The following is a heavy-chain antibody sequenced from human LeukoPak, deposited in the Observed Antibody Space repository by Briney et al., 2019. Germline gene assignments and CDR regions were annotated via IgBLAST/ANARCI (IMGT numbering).Heavy chain of an antibody. V-gene: IGHV4-61*02. J-gene: IGHJ3*01. CDR2: IYISGST. Sequence: SETLSLTCTVSSDSFSNGNYFWAWIRQPAGKGLEWIGRIYISGSTNYKPSLKSRVTMSVDTSKKQFSLKPSSVTAADTAVYYCAREDAHDAFDVWGQGALVTVSS. CDR3: AREDAHDAFDV. CDR1: SDSFSNGNYF.